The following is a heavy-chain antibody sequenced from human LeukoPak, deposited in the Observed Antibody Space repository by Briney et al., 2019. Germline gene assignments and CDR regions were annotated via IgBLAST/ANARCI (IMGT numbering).Heavy chain of an antibody. V-gene: IGHV3-7*01. CDR3: ATYSSLNRREFQY. Sequence: GGSLRLSCEGSGFTFSNYWMGWVRQAPGKGLQWVANIKTDGSEKYYVDSVKGRFTISRDNAKNSLYLQMNSLRAEDTAVYYCATYSSLNRREFQYWGQGILVAVSS. J-gene: IGHJ1*01. CDR1: GFTFSNYW. CDR2: IKTDGSEK. D-gene: IGHD3-22*01.